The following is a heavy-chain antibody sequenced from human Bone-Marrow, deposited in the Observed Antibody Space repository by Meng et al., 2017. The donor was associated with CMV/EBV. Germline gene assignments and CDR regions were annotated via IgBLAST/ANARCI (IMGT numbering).Heavy chain of an antibody. CDR1: GFSLTTG. CDR3: ARVIAAAGRTDYYYYGMDV. CDR2: FCWSEDV. Sequence: SGPTLVKPTQTLTLACTFSGFSLTTGVGWIRQPPGKALEWLALFCWSEDVRYSPSLKSRVTITKDTSKSQVVLTMTNMDPVDTATYYCARVIAAAGRTDYYYYGMDVWGQGTTVTVSS. D-gene: IGHD6-13*01. J-gene: IGHJ6*02. V-gene: IGHV2-5*01.